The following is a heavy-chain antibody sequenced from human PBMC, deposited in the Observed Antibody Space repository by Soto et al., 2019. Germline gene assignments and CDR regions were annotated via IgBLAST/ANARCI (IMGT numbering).Heavy chain of an antibody. J-gene: IGHJ3*02. CDR2: ISGSGGST. V-gene: IGHV3-23*01. D-gene: IGHD6-19*01. CDR1: GFTSSSSV. Sequence: GGSLRLSCAASGFTSSSSVMSWVRQAPGKGLEWVSAISGSGGSTYYADSVKGRFTISRDNSKNTLYLQMNSLRAEDTAVYYCAKTANGWFSAFDIWGQGTMVTVSS. CDR3: AKTANGWFSAFDI.